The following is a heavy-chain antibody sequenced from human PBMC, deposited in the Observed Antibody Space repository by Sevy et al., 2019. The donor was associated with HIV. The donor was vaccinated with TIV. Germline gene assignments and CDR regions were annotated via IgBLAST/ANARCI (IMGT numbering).Heavy chain of an antibody. V-gene: IGHV3-30*18. CDR1: GFNFSSYG. Sequence: GGSLRLSCAASGFNFSSYGMHWVRQAPGKGLEWVAVISYDGSSKYYAESVKRRFTISRDNSKNTLYLQISSLRAEDTAVYYCAKESGSYYEFWSGHDAFDIWGQGTMVTVSS. J-gene: IGHJ3*02. D-gene: IGHD3-3*01. CDR3: AKESGSYYEFWSGHDAFDI. CDR2: ISYDGSSK.